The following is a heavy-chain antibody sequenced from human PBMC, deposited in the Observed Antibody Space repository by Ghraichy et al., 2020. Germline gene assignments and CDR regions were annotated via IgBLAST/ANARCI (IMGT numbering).Heavy chain of an antibody. CDR1: GFTFSSYA. V-gene: IGHV3-23*01. CDR2: ISGGGTT. J-gene: IGHJ6*02. Sequence: GGSLRLSCAASGFTFSSYAMSWVRQAPGKGLEWVSGISGGGTTYYADSVKGRFTISRDNSKNALYLQMNSLRVEDTAVYYCAKARPDYSNPSYYHYYGMDVWGQGTTVTVSS. D-gene: IGHD4-11*01. CDR3: AKARPDYSNPSYYHYYGMDV.